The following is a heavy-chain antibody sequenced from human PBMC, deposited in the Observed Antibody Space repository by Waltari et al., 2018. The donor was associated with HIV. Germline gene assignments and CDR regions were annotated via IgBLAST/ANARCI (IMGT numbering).Heavy chain of an antibody. Sequence: EVQLVESGGGLVKPGGSLRLSCAASGFNFNTYSMNWVRQAPGKGLEWVSCISSAGTYKYYADSMKGRFTVSRDNAKNSLYLQMNSLRAEDTAVYYCARDPSGWYYYGMDVWGQGTTVTVSS. V-gene: IGHV3-21*01. CDR2: ISSAGTYK. CDR1: GFNFNTYS. CDR3: ARDPSGWYYYGMDV. D-gene: IGHD6-19*01. J-gene: IGHJ6*02.